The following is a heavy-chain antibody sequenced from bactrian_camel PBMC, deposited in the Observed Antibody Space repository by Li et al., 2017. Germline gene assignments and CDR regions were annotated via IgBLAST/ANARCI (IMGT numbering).Heavy chain of an antibody. V-gene: IGHV3S53*01. J-gene: IGHJ6*01. D-gene: IGHD6*01. CDR1: EDISTFFV. CDR2: MHGPGSE. CDR3: AADPSYGGSWYANCPADDGY. Sequence: VQLVESGGGSVQAGGSLKLSCVASEDISTFFVGWFRQVPGKGREAIAIMHGPGSETYADSVTGRATISKDHAKNTVDLHMVSLKPEDTAMYYCAADPSYGGSWYANCPADDGYWGQGTQVTV.